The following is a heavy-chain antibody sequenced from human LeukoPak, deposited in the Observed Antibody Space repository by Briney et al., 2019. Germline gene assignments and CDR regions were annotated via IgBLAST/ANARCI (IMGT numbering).Heavy chain of an antibody. J-gene: IGHJ4*02. D-gene: IGHD6-19*01. V-gene: IGHV3-21*04. CDR2: ISSTSSYI. Sequence: TGGSLRLSWAASGFTFSNAWMNWVRQAPGKGLEWVSSISSTSSYIYYADSVKGRFTISRDKAKNSLYLQMNSLRAEDTALYYCAKGHRIAVAGSFDYWGQGTLVTVSS. CDR3: AKGHRIAVAGSFDY. CDR1: GFTFSNAW.